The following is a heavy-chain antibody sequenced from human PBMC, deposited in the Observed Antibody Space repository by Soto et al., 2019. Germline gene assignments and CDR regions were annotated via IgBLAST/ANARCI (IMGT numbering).Heavy chain of an antibody. Sequence: ASVKVSCKASGYTFTSYGISWVRQAPGQGLEWMGWISAYNGNTNYAQKLQGRVTMTTDTSTSTAYMELRSLRSDDTAVYYCGIGSSGSGSYYNDAPSSHRTLDTDSS. V-gene: IGHV1-18*01. CDR3: GIGSSGSGSYYNDAP. D-gene: IGHD3-10*01. CDR2: ISAYNGNT. CDR1: GYTFTSYG. J-gene: IGHJ5*02.